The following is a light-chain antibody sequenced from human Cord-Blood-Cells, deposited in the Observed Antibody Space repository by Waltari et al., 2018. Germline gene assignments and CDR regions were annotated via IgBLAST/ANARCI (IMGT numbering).Light chain of an antibody. Sequence: QSALTQPASVSGSPGQSITISCTGTSSDVGSYNLVSWYQQHPGKAPKLMIYEGSKRPGVVSNRFSGSKSGNTASLTISGLQAEDEAYYYCCSYAGSSTFVFGTGTKVTVL. V-gene: IGLV2-23*03. J-gene: IGLJ1*01. CDR2: EGS. CDR1: SSDVGSYNL. CDR3: CSYAGSSTFV.